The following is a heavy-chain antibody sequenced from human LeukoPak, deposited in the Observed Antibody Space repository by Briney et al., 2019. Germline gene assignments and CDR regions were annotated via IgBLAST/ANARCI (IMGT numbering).Heavy chain of an antibody. CDR2: IKPDGGEK. Sequence: GGSLRLSCAASGFTFGIYWMSWVRQSPGKGLEWVANIKPDGGEKYYMDSVKGRFTISRDNAKNALYQEMNSLRVEDTTVYYCARERLYSGSGSTFPYYDYWGQGTLVTVSS. CDR3: ARERLYSGSGSTFPYYDY. J-gene: IGHJ4*02. D-gene: IGHD3-10*01. CDR1: GFTFGIYW. V-gene: IGHV3-7*01.